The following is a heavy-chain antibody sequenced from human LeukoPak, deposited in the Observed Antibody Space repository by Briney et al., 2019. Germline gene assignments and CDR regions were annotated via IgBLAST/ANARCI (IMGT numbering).Heavy chain of an antibody. V-gene: IGHV4-39*01. CDR1: GPSISSSDYY. Sequence: SETLSLTCTVSGPSISSSDYYWGWIRQPPGKGLEWIGSLYSGGLTYYNPSLKSRVTISVDTSKNQFSLKVTSVSAADTAVYSCASGGYSSGWYGSFDIWGQWTVVTVSS. CDR2: LYSGGLT. CDR3: ASGGYSSGWYGSFDI. D-gene: IGHD6-19*01. J-gene: IGHJ3*02.